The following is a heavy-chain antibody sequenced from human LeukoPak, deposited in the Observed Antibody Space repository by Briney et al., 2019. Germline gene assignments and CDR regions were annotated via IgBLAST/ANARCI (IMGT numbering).Heavy chain of an antibody. CDR3: AKSGYNRFDY. CDR1: GDSISSSPYY. CDR2: IDYSGTT. D-gene: IGHD5-24*01. Sequence: SETLSLTCIVSGDSISSSPYYWGWIRQTPGKGLEWLGTIDYSGTTYYNPSLKSRVTISVDTSKNQFSLKLRSVTAADTAVYYCAKSGYNRFDYWGQGTLVTVSS. J-gene: IGHJ4*02. V-gene: IGHV4-39*07.